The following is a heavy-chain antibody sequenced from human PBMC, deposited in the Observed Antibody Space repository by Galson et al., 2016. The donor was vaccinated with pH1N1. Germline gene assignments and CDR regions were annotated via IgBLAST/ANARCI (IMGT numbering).Heavy chain of an antibody. D-gene: IGHD3-3*01. V-gene: IGHV5-51*01. J-gene: IGHJ4*02. CDR1: RYSFTSYW. CDR3: ARWGGEFYDFWSGSDDY. CDR2: IYPGDSDT. Sequence: QSGAEVKKPGESLKISCKGSRYSFTSYWIGWVRQMPGKGLEWMGIIYPGDSDTRYSPSLQGQVTIQADKSISTAYLQWSSLKASDTAMYYSARWGGEFYDFWSGSDDYWGQGTLVTVSS.